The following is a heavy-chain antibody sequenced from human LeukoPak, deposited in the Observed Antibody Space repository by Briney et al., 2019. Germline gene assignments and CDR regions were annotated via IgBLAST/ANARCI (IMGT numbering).Heavy chain of an antibody. CDR1: GGTFSSYA. V-gene: IGHV1-69*13. Sequence: ASVKVSCKASGGTFSSYAISWVRQAPGQGLEWMGGIIPIFGTANYAQKFQGRVTITADESTSTAYMELSSLRSEDTAVYYCARGPIRPRNYYDSSGYFDYWGQGTLVTVSS. D-gene: IGHD3-22*01. CDR3: ARGPIRPRNYYDSSGYFDY. J-gene: IGHJ4*02. CDR2: IIPIFGTA.